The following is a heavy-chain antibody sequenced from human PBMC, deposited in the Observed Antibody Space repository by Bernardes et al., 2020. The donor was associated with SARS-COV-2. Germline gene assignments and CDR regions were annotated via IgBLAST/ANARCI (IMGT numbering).Heavy chain of an antibody. V-gene: IGHV3-74*01. J-gene: IGHJ4*02. Sequence: GSLRLSFSASGFSFSNAWVHWVRQTPGKGLVWVSRINSYGSVIDYSDSVKGRFTISRDNAKNTLYLKMNSLRVDDTAVYYCARAGQFYFEYWGQGTLVTVSS. CDR3: ARAGQFYFEY. CDR2: INSYGSVI. CDR1: GFSFSNAW.